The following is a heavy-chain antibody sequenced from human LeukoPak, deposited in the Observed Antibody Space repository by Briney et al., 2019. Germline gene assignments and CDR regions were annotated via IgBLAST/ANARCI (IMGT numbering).Heavy chain of an antibody. D-gene: IGHD2-2*01. V-gene: IGHV3-21*01. CDR1: GFTFSIYS. CDR3: TRDSYCSSTSCYRGHFDS. J-gene: IGHJ4*02. Sequence: GGSLRLSCAASGFTFSIYSMNWVRQAPGKGLEWVSSISTSSTYIDYADSMKGRFTISRDNAKKSLYLQMNSLRAEDTAVYYCTRDSYCSSTSCYRGHFDSWGQGTLVTVSS. CDR2: ISTSSTYI.